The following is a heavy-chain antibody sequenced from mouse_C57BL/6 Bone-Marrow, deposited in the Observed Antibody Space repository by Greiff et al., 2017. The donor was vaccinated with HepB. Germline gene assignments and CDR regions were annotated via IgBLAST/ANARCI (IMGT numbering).Heavy chain of an antibody. J-gene: IGHJ2*01. CDR3: ARRDGNPYFDY. D-gene: IGHD2-1*01. CDR2: ISSGGSYT. CDR1: GFTFSSYG. V-gene: IGHV5-6*01. Sequence: VQLKQSGGDLVKPGGSLKLSCAASGFTFSSYGMSWVRQTPDKRLEWVATISSGGSYTYYPDSVKGRFTISRDNAKNTLYLQMSSLKSEDTAMYYCARRDGNPYFDYWGQGTTLTVSS.